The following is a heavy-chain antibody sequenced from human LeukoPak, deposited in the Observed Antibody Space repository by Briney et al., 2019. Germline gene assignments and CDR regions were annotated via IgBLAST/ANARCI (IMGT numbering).Heavy chain of an antibody. CDR1: GFTFSSHG. J-gene: IGHJ4*02. Sequence: GGSLRLSCAASGFTFSSHGMSWVRQAPGKGLEWVSSISGSGGSTYYADSVKGRFTISRDNAKNSLYLQMNSLRAEDTAVYYCAGVSSSPYYFDYWGQGTLVTVSS. CDR2: ISGSGGST. V-gene: IGHV3-23*01. D-gene: IGHD6-13*01. CDR3: AGVSSSPYYFDY.